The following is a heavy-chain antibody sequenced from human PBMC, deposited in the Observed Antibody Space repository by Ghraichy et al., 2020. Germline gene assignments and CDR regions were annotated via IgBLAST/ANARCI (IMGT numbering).Heavy chain of an antibody. CDR3: ARDAMTTVTISDAFDI. CDR1: GFTFSSYS. V-gene: IGHV3-21*01. CDR2: ISSSTSYI. D-gene: IGHD4-17*01. Sequence: LSLTCAASGFTFSSYSMNWVRQAPGKGLEWVSSISSSTSYIYYADSVEGRFTISRDNAKNSLYLQMNSLRAEDTAVYYCARDAMTTVTISDAFDIWGQGTMVTVSS. J-gene: IGHJ3*02.